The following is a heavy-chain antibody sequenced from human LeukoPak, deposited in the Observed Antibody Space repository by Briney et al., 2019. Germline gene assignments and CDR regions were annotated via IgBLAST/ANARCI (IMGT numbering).Heavy chain of an antibody. CDR2: INHSGST. CDR3: ARGRAYYDYVWGSYRYARQLNYFDY. D-gene: IGHD3-16*02. Sequence: SETLSLTCAVYGGSFSGYYWSWLRQPPGKGLEWIGEINHSGSTNYNPSLKSRVTISVDTSKNQFSLKLSSVTAADTAVYYCARGRAYYDYVWGSYRYARQLNYFDYWGQGTLVTVSS. V-gene: IGHV4-34*01. J-gene: IGHJ4*02. CDR1: GGSFSGYY.